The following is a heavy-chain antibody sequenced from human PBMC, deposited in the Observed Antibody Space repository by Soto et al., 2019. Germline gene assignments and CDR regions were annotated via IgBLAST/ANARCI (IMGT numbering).Heavy chain of an antibody. V-gene: IGHV4-59*01. D-gene: IGHD3-22*01. CDR1: GGAISSYY. J-gene: IGHJ4*02. Sequence: ETLSRTCTVAGGAISSYYGSWIRQPPGKGLEWIGYIYFRGTTNYNPSLKSRVTMSADTSKNQFSLKLNSVTAADTAVYYCARMNYYDTSGSPFDYWGQGMMVTVS. CDR3: ARMNYYDTSGSPFDY. CDR2: IYFRGTT.